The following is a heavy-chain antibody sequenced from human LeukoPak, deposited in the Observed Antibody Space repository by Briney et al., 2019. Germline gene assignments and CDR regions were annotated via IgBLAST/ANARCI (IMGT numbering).Heavy chain of an antibody. Sequence: ASVKVSCKASGYTFTSYYMHWVRQAPGQGLEWMGMINPTGGSTSYAQKFQGRVTVTRDTSTSTVYMELSSLRSEDTAVYYCTRSQYYGMDVWGQGTTVTVSS. CDR3: TRSQYYGMDV. V-gene: IGHV1-46*01. CDR2: INPTGGST. CDR1: GYTFTSYY. J-gene: IGHJ6*02.